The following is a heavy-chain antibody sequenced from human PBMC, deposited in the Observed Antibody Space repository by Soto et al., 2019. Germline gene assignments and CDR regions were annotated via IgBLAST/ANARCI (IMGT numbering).Heavy chain of an antibody. D-gene: IGHD2-15*01. CDR1: GGSISSGGYY. J-gene: IGHJ6*03. CDR3: ARALVAARAPWYYYMDV. V-gene: IGHV4-31*03. CDR2: IYYSGST. Sequence: QAKLQESGPGLVKHSQTLSHTCTVSGGSISSGGYYWSWIRQHPGKGLEWIGYIYYSGSTYYNPSLKSRVTISVDTSKNQFSLKLSSVTPADTAVYYCARALVAARAPWYYYMDVWGKGTTVTVSS.